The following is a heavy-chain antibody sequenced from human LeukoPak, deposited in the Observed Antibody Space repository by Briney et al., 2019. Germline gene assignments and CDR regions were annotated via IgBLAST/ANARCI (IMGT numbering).Heavy chain of an antibody. J-gene: IGHJ5*02. V-gene: IGHV4-34*01. CDR1: GGSFSGYY. CDR2: INHSGSA. CDR3: ARGTYNWNDVGVARYNWFGP. D-gene: IGHD1-20*01. Sequence: PSETLSLTCAVYGGSFSGYYWSWIRQPPGKGLEWIGEINHSGSANYNPSLKSRVTISVDTSKNQFSLKLSSVTAADTAVYYCARGTYNWNDVGVARYNWFGPWGQGTLVTVSS.